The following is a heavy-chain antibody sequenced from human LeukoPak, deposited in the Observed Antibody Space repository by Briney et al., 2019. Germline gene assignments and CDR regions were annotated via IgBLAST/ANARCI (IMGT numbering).Heavy chain of an antibody. CDR1: GFTVSNNF. J-gene: IGHJ3*02. V-gene: IGHV3-53*01. CDR3: AREDNRGVYDDGFDI. D-gene: IGHD5/OR15-5a*01. CDR2: IHSDGNT. Sequence: GGSLRLSCAASGFTVSNNFMYWVRQAPGKGLEWVSVIHSDGNTLYADSVEGRFTISRGNFKNTVYLQMSSLRAEDTAVYYCAREDNRGVYDDGFDIWGQGTMVTVSS.